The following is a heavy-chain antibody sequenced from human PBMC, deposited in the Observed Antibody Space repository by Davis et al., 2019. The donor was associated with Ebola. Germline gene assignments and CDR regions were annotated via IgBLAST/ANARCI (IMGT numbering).Heavy chain of an antibody. CDR2: IKQDGSEK. V-gene: IGHV3-7*01. CDR1: GFTFSSYW. D-gene: IGHD3-10*01. J-gene: IGHJ4*02. CDR3: ARVVGEQLFDY. Sequence: GESLKISCAASGFTFSSYWMSWVRQAPGKGLEWVANIKQDGSEKYYVDSVKGRFTISRDNAKHSLYLQMNSLRAEDTAVYYCARVVGEQLFDYWGQGTLVTVSS.